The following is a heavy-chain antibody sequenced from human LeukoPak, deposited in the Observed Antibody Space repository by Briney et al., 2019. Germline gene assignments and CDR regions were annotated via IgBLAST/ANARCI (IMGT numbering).Heavy chain of an antibody. D-gene: IGHD1-1*01. CDR2: IYPGDSDT. V-gene: IGHV5-51*01. CDR1: GYTFTNYW. CDR3: AKTRTSTTGTTEAFDI. J-gene: IGHJ3*02. Sequence: NTGESLKISCTGSGYTFTNYWIGWVRQKPGKGLEYMGIIYPGDSDTRYSPSFQGQVTISADKSISTAYLQWSSLRASDTAMYYCAKTRTSTTGTTEAFDIWGQGTIVTVSS.